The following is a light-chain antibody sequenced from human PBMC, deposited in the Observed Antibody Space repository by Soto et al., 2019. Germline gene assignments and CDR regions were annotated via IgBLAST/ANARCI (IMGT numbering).Light chain of an antibody. CDR1: SSDVGGYNY. CDR3: CSYAGSPRYV. V-gene: IGLV2-11*01. J-gene: IGLJ1*01. CDR2: DVS. Sequence: QSALTQPRSVSGSPGQSVTISCTGTSSDVGGYNYVSWYQQHPGKAPKVMIYDVSERPSGVPDRFSGSKSGNTASLTISWLQAEDEADYYCCSYAGSPRYVFGTGTKLTVI.